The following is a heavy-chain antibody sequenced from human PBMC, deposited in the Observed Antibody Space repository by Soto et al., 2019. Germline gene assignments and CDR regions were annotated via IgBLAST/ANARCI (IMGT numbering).Heavy chain of an antibody. CDR1: GVSISSNTYY. CDR3: ARLVWGRYFDY. J-gene: IGHJ4*02. D-gene: IGHD3-16*01. V-gene: IGHV4-39*01. Sequence: QLQLQESGPGLVKPSETLSLTCTVSGVSISSNTYYWGWIRQPPGKGLEWIGSISFSGSTYYNPPLKSRVTISVDTSKNPFSLKMSSVTAADPAVYYCARLVWGRYFDYWGQGTLVTVSS. CDR2: ISFSGST.